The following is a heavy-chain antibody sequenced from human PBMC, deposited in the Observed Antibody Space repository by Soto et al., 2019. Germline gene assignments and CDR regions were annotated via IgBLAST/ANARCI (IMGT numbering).Heavy chain of an antibody. CDR2: ISYDGSNK. D-gene: IGHD3-3*01. CDR1: GFTFSSYG. Sequence: GGSLRLSCAASGFTFSSYGMHWVRQAPGKGLEWVAVISYDGSNKYYADSVKGRFTISRDNSKNTLYLQMNSLRAEDTAVYYCAKSEARITIFGVVIDYWGQGTLVTVSS. J-gene: IGHJ4*02. CDR3: AKSEARITIFGVVIDY. V-gene: IGHV3-30*18.